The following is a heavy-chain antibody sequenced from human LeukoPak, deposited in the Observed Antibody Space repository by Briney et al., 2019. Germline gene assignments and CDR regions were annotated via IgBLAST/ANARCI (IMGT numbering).Heavy chain of an antibody. CDR3: ARIGHSLLTVTTGGDAFNI. J-gene: IGHJ3*02. V-gene: IGHV3-7*01. D-gene: IGHD4-17*01. Sequence: PGRSLRLSCAASGFTFSSYWMSWVRQAPGKGLEWVANIKQDGSEKYYVDSVKGRFTISRDNAKNSLYLQMNSLRAEDTAVYYCARIGHSLLTVTTGGDAFNIWGQGTMVTVSS. CDR1: GFTFSSYW. CDR2: IKQDGSEK.